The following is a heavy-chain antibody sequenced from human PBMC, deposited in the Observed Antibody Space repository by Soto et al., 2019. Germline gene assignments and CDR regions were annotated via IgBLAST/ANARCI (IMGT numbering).Heavy chain of an antibody. CDR1: GYAFTTYG. CDR3: ARGRYGDY. D-gene: IGHD1-1*01. CDR2: ISAHNGNT. V-gene: IGHV1-18*01. Sequence: QVHLVQSGAEVKKPGASVKVSCKGSGYAFTTYGITWVRQAPGQGLEWMGWISAHNGNTNYAQKLQGRVTVTKDTSTSAAYMELRSLRSDDTAVYYCARGRYGDYWGQGALVTVSS. J-gene: IGHJ4*02.